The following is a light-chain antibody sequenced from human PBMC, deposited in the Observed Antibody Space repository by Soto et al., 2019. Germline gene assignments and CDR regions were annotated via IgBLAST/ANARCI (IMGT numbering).Light chain of an antibody. Sequence: QSALTQPASVSGSPGQSITISCTGTSSDGGSYNLVSWYQQHPGKAPKLMIYEGSKRPSGVSNRFSGSKSGNTASLTISGLQAEDEADYYCCSYAGSSTFAVFGGGTKVTVL. CDR1: SSDGGSYNL. V-gene: IGLV2-23*03. CDR2: EGS. CDR3: CSYAGSSTFAV. J-gene: IGLJ2*01.